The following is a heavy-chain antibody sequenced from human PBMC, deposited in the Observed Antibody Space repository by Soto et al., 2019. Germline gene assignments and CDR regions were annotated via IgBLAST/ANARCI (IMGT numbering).Heavy chain of an antibody. J-gene: IGHJ4*02. CDR3: ARWGIAAGDY. D-gene: IGHD6-13*01. V-gene: IGHV3-33*01. CDR1: GFTFSRYG. Sequence: QVQLVESGGGVVQPGRSLRLSCAASGFTFSRYGMHWVRQAPGKGLEWVAGIWYDGSNKYYADSVKGRFTISRDNSKNTLSLQMNSLRAEDTAVYYCARWGIAAGDYLGKGTLVTVSS. CDR2: IWYDGSNK.